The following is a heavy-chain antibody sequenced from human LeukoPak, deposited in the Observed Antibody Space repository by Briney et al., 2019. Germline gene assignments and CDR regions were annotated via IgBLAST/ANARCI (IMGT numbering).Heavy chain of an antibody. D-gene: IGHD2-2*02. J-gene: IGHJ6*02. CDR1: GFTFDDYA. CDR2: ISWNSGSI. V-gene: IGHV3-9*01. CDR3: AKDTLPYCSSTSCYNGMDV. Sequence: GGSLRLSCAASGFTFDDYAMHWVRQAPGKGLEWVSGISWNSGSIGYADSVKGRFTISRDNAKNSRYLQMNSLRAEDTALYYCAKDTLPYCSSTSCYNGMDVWGQGTTVTVSS.